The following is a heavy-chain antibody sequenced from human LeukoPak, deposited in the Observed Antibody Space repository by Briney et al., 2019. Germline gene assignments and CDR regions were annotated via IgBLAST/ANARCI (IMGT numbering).Heavy chain of an antibody. CDR3: XXXXXWGSGITNYFDY. V-gene: IGHV3-23*01. D-gene: IGHD3-10*01. CDR2: ISGSGGST. J-gene: IGHJ4*02. CDR1: GFTFSSYA. Sequence: GGSLRLSCAASGFTFSSYAMSWVRQAPGKGLEWVSAISGSGGSTYYADSVKGRFTISRDNSKNTLYLQMNSLRAEDTAVYYCXXXXXWGSGITNYFDYWGQGTLVTVSS.